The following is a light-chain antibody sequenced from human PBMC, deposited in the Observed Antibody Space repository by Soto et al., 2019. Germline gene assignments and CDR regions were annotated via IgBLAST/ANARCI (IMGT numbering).Light chain of an antibody. Sequence: EIVLTQSPGTLSLSPGERATLSCRARQSVSSSYLAWYQQKPGQAPRLLIYGASSRANGIPDRFIGSGSGTDLTLTISRLEPEDFAVYYCQQYGSSPFYTFGQRTKLEIK. V-gene: IGKV3-20*01. CDR2: GAS. CDR1: QSVSSSY. CDR3: QQYGSSPFYT. J-gene: IGKJ2*01.